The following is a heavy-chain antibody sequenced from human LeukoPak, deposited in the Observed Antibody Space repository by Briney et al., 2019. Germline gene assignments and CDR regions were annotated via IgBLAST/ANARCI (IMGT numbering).Heavy chain of an antibody. CDR2: IYYSGST. J-gene: IGHJ2*01. Sequence: RSETLSLTCTVSGGSISSYYWSWIRQPPGKGLEWIGYIYYSGSTNYNPSLKSRVTISVDTSKNQFSLKLSSVTAADTAVYYCARRKAMVGHWYFDLWGRGTLVTVSS. V-gene: IGHV4-59*08. CDR1: GGSISSYY. D-gene: IGHD5-18*01. CDR3: ARRKAMVGHWYFDL.